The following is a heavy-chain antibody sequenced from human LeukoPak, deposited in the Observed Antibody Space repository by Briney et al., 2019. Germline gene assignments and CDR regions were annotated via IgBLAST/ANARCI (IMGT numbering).Heavy chain of an antibody. V-gene: IGHV3-49*04. CDR1: GFTFGDYA. CDR3: TKGAYGGNPYYFDY. D-gene: IGHD4-23*01. Sequence: PGGSLRLSCTASGFTFGDYAMSWVRQAPGKGLEWVGFIRSKAYGGTTEYAASVKGRFTISRDDSKSIAYLQMNSLKTEDTAVYYCTKGAYGGNPYYFDYWGQGTLVTVSS. CDR2: IRSKAYGGTT. J-gene: IGHJ4*02.